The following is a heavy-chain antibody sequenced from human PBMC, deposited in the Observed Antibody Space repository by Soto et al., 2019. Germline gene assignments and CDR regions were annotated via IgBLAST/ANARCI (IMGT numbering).Heavy chain of an antibody. CDR1: GGSVSSDNYY. CDR2: IDYSGST. J-gene: IGHJ4*02. CDR3: ARDRDSSGYYSGLDY. Sequence: SETLSLTCTVSGGSVSSDNYYWNWIRQTPGEGLEWIGYIDYSGSTDYNPSLKSRVTISMDTSKNQFSLKLSSVTAADTAVYYCARDRDSSGYYSGLDYWGQGILVTSPQ. V-gene: IGHV4-61*01. D-gene: IGHD3-22*01.